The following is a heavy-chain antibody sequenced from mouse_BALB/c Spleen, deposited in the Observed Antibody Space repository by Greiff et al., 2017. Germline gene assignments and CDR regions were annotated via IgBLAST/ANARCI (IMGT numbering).Heavy chain of an antibody. Sequence: EVKLMESGGGLVQPGGSLRLSCATSGFTFSDFYMEWVRQPPGKRLEWIAASRNKANDYTTEYSASVKGRFIVSRDTSQSILYLQMNALRAEDTAIYYCARDAQGNGDYAMDYWGQGTSVTVSS. V-gene: IGHV7-1*02. D-gene: IGHD2-1*01. CDR2: SRNKANDYTT. J-gene: IGHJ4*01. CDR1: GFTFSDFY. CDR3: ARDAQGNGDYAMDY.